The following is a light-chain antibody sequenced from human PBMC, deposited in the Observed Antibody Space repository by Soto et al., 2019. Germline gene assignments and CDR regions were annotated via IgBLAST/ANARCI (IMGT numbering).Light chain of an antibody. CDR2: DVS. J-gene: IGLJ2*01. CDR1: SSDIGRYNY. CDR3: GSYTSTYTMI. V-gene: IGLV2-14*03. Sequence: QSALTQPAFVSGSPGQSITISCTGTSSDIGRYNYVSWYQHSPGKAPKLIIYDVSDRPSGVSNGFSGSKSGTTASLTISGLQAEDEADYYCGSYTSTYTMIFGGGTKLTVL.